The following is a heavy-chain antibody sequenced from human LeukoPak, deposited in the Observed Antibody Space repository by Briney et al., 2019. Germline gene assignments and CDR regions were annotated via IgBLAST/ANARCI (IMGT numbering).Heavy chain of an antibody. D-gene: IGHD2-21*01. J-gene: IGHJ4*02. Sequence: GESLKISCKGSGYSFTSYWIDWVRQMPGRGLEWMGFIYPGDSDTRYSTSFQGQVTISADKSISTAYLQWSSLKASDSAIYYCARRGRVSEYFDSWGQGTLVAVSS. CDR3: ARRGRVSEYFDS. V-gene: IGHV5-51*01. CDR2: IYPGDSDT. CDR1: GYSFTSYW.